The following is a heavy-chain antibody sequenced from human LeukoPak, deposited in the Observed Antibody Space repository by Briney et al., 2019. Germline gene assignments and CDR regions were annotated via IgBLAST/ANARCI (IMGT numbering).Heavy chain of an antibody. Sequence: KPSETLSLTCTVSGGSISNYYWNWIRQPPGKGLEWIGYIYYSGSTNYNPSLKSRVTISVDTSKNQFSLKLNSVTAADTAVYYCARETGYCSNGVCYNPSHYYGMDVWGQGTTVTVSS. CDR3: ARETGYCSNGVCYNPSHYYGMDV. D-gene: IGHD2-8*01. CDR1: GGSISNYY. V-gene: IGHV4-59*01. J-gene: IGHJ6*02. CDR2: IYYSGST.